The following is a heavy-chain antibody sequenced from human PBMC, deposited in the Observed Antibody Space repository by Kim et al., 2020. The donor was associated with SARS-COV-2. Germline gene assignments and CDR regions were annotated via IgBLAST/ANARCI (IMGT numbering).Heavy chain of an antibody. V-gene: IGHV1-69*13. Sequence: SVKVSCKASGGTFSSYAISWVRQAPGQGLEWMGGIIPIFGTANYAQKFQGRVTITADESTSTAYMELSSLRSEDTAVYYCAREYSVRKVWRQSNAFDIWGQGTMVTVSS. CDR3: AREYSVRKVWRQSNAFDI. J-gene: IGHJ3*02. CDR2: IIPIFGTA. D-gene: IGHD1-1*01. CDR1: GGTFSSYA.